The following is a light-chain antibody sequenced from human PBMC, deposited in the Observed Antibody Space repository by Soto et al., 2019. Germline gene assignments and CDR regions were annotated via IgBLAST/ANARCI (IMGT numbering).Light chain of an antibody. V-gene: IGKV3-11*01. Sequence: EIVLTQSPATLSLSPGERATLSCRASQSVSSYLAWYQQKPGQAPRLLIYDASNRATGIPARFSGSGSGTDFTLTISSLEPEDFEVYYCQQRSSWPRTFGQGTKVEIK. CDR3: QQRSSWPRT. J-gene: IGKJ1*01. CDR2: DAS. CDR1: QSVSSY.